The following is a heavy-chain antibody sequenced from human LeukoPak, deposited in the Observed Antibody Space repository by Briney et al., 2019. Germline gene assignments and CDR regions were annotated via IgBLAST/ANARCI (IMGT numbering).Heavy chain of an antibody. V-gene: IGHV4-34*01. D-gene: IGHD6-19*01. CDR1: GGSFSGYY. CDR2: INHSGST. CDR3: ARGHSSGWYGLFDI. Sequence: SETLSLTCAVYGGSFSGYYWSWIRQPPGKGLEWIGEINHSGSTNYNPSLKSRVTISVDTSKNQFSLKLSSVTAADTAAYYCARGHSSGWYGLFDIWGQGTMVTVSS. J-gene: IGHJ3*02.